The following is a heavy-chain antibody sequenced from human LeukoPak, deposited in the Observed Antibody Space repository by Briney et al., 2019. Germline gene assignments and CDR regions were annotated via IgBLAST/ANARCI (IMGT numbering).Heavy chain of an antibody. CDR1: GFTVSSNY. D-gene: IGHD3-10*01. Sequence: GGSLRLSCAASGFTVSSNYMSWVRQAPGKGLEWVSVIYSGGSTYYADSVKGRLTISRDNSKNTLYLQMNSLRAEDTAVYYCASGPRLWFGESYYYYGMDVWGQGTTVTVSS. J-gene: IGHJ6*02. CDR2: IYSGGST. V-gene: IGHV3-53*01. CDR3: ASGPRLWFGESYYYYGMDV.